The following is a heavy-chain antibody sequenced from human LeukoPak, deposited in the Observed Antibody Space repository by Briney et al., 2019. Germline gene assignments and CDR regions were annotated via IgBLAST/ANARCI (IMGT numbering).Heavy chain of an antibody. CDR3: AKEGDGSPTFDY. CDR2: ISYDGSNK. Sequence: GGSLRLSCAASGFIFSSYSMNWVRQAPGKGLEWVAVISYDGSNKYYADSVKGRFTISRDNSKNTLYLQMNSLRAEDTAVYYCAKEGDGSPTFDYWGQGSLVTVSS. D-gene: IGHD2-21*01. CDR1: GFIFSSYS. J-gene: IGHJ4*02. V-gene: IGHV3-30*18.